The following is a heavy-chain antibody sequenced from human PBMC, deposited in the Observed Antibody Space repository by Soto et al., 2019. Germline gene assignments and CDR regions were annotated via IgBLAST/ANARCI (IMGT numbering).Heavy chain of an antibody. V-gene: IGHV4-34*01. CDR3: ARGSGTRFGELIPFDY. CDR2: INHSGST. J-gene: IGHJ4*02. CDR1: GGSFSGYY. D-gene: IGHD3-10*01. Sequence: QVQLQQWGAGLLKPSETLSLTCAVYGGSFSGYYWSWIRQPPGKGLEWIGEINHSGSTNYNPSLKSRVTISVDTSKNQFSLKLSSVTAADTAVYYCARGSGTRFGELIPFDYWGQGTLVTVSS.